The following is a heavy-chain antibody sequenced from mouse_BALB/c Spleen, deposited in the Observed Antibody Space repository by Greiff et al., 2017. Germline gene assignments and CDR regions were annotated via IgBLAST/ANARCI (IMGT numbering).Heavy chain of an antibody. D-gene: IGHD1-1*01. CDR2: ISYDGSN. J-gene: IGHJ3*01. CDR3: ARSFITTVVEGWFAY. V-gene: IGHV3-6*02. CDR1: GYSITSGYY. Sequence: EVQLQESGPGLVKPSQSLSLTCSVTGYSITSGYYWNWIRQFPGNKLEWMGYISYDGSNNYNPSLKNRISITRDTSKNQFFLKLNSVTTEDTATYYCARSFITTVVEGWFAYWGQGTLVTVSA.